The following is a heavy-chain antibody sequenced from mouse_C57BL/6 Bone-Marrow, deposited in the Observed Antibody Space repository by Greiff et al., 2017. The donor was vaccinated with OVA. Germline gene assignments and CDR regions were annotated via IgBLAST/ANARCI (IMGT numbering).Heavy chain of an antibody. D-gene: IGHD1-1*01. V-gene: IGHV5-16*01. CDR2: INYDGSST. CDR3: ARVDYYGSSSWFAY. Sequence: EVQLVESEGGLVQPGSSMKLSCTASGFTFSDYYMAWVRQVPEKGLEWVANINYDGSSTYYLDSLKSRFIISRDNAKNILYLHMSSLKSEDTATYYGARVDYYGSSSWFAYWGQGTLVTVSA. CDR1: GFTFSDYY. J-gene: IGHJ3*01.